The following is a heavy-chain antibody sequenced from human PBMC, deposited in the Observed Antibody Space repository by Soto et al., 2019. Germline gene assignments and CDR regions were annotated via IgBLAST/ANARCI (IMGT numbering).Heavy chain of an antibody. CDR3: VREGASSGWYGMGV. CDR1: GFTLRTYW. V-gene: IGHV3-7*05. J-gene: IGHJ6*02. Sequence: EVQVVESGGGLVEPGGSLRLSCAASGFTLRTYWMAWVRQAPGKGLEWVAKINEDGSEKHHVDSVAGRFTISRDNAKNSLYLQMSSLRAEDTAVYYCVREGASSGWYGMGVWGQGTTVTVSS. CDR2: INEDGSEK. D-gene: IGHD6-19*01.